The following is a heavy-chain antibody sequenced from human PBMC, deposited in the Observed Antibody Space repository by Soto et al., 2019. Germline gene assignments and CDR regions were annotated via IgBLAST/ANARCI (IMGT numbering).Heavy chain of an antibody. CDR1: GGSITNANYY. V-gene: IGHV4-39*01. D-gene: IGHD2-21*02. CDR2: IYYTGSS. Sequence: PSETLSLTCTVSGGSITNANYYWSWVRQPPGKGPEWIGNIYYTGSSYSHPSLKSRVTLSVDTSRNQFSLKLSSVTAADTAVYYRARVTGRYYYGMDVWGKGTTVTVSS. CDR3: ARVTGRYYYGMDV. J-gene: IGHJ6*04.